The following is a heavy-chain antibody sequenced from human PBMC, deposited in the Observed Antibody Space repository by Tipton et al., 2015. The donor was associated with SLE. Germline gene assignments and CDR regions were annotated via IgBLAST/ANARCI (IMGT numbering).Heavy chain of an antibody. J-gene: IGHJ4*02. V-gene: IGHV4-30-4*01. D-gene: IGHD3-22*01. CDR3: AGASINYYDSSGSRDY. CDR2: IYYTGHT. CDR1: SGSISGGDYY. Sequence: LRLSCTVSSGSISGGDYYWSWIRQPPGKGLEWIGNIYYTGHTYYSPSLESRLTFSVDTSTNQFSLMLSSVSAADAAVYYCAGASINYYDSSGSRDYWGQGTLVTVSS.